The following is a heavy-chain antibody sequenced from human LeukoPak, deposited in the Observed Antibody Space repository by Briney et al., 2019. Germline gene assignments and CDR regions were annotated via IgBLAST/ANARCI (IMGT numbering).Heavy chain of an antibody. CDR2: ISGSGGST. CDR1: GFTFSSYG. D-gene: IGHD1-26*01. Sequence: GGSLRLSCAASGFTFSSYGMIWVRQAPGEGLEWVSAISGSGGSTYYADSVKGRFTISRDNSKNTLYLQMNSLRAEDTAVYYCARDLGGSYPFDYWGQGTLVTVSS. V-gene: IGHV3-23*01. J-gene: IGHJ4*02. CDR3: ARDLGGSYPFDY.